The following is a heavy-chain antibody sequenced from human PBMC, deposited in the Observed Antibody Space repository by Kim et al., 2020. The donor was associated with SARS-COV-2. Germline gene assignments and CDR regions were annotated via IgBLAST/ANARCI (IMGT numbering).Heavy chain of an antibody. CDR3: VSALGH. D-gene: IGHD3-16*02. CDR2: IYTSGRT. V-gene: IGHV4-4*07. Sequence: SETLSLTCTVSGDSLSSDYWSWNRQPAGKGLEWIGRIYTSGRTNYNPSLQSRVTMSVDMSKNQFSLKLSSVTAADTAVYYCVSALGHWGQGTLVTVSS. CDR1: GDSLSSDY. J-gene: IGHJ4*02.